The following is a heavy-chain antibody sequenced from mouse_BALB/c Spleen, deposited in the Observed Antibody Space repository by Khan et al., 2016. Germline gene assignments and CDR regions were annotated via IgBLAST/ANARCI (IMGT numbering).Heavy chain of an antibody. CDR2: ILPGSGHT. CDR1: GYTFSNYW. V-gene: IGHV1-9*01. D-gene: IGHD1-1*01. J-gene: IGHJ3*01. CDR3: ARNSDSYWFAY. Sequence: VQLQESGAELMKPGASMKISCKATGYTFSNYWIEWVRQRPGHGLEWIGEILPGSGHTNCNEKFKGKATFTAETSSNTAYMQLSSLTSEDSAVYYCARNSDSYWFAYWGQGTLVTVSA.